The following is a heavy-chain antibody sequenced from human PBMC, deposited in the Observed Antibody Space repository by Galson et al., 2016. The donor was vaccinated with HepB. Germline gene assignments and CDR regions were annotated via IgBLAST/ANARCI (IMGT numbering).Heavy chain of an antibody. CDR1: GFTFRHHQ. Sequence: SLRLSCAVSGFTFRHHQMHWIRQVPGKGLMWVARIEGDGTSPIYAASVKGRFTISSDSAENTVYLQMNRLRAEDTALYYCARDLSGPDHWGQGTLVTVSP. J-gene: IGHJ4*02. CDR2: IEGDGTSP. V-gene: IGHV3-74*01. CDR3: ARDLSGPDH.